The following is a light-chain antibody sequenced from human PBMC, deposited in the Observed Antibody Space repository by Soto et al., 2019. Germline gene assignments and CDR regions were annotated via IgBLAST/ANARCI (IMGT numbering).Light chain of an antibody. V-gene: IGLV2-14*01. CDR2: DVS. CDR3: SSYTSSSTLIYV. J-gene: IGLJ1*01. Sequence: QSALTQPASVSGSPGQSITISCTGTSSDVGGYNYVSWYQQHPGKAPKLMIYDVSNRPSGVSNRFSGSKSGNTASLTISGLHAEDEADYYCSSYTSSSTLIYVFGTGTKVTV. CDR1: SSDVGGYNY.